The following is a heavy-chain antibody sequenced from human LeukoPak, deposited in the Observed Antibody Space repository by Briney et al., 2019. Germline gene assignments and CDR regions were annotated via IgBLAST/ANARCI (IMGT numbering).Heavy chain of an antibody. D-gene: IGHD7-27*01. V-gene: IGHV3-74*01. CDR1: GFTLSSYW. CDR2: INGDGSTT. J-gene: IGHJ4*02. CDR3: ARGGNLGLSY. Sequence: GGSLRLSCAASGFTLSSYWMHWVRQAPGKGLLWVSHINGDGSTTNYADSVKGRFTIFRDIDKNTLYLQMNSLRAEDTAVYYCARGGNLGLSYWGQGTLVTVSS.